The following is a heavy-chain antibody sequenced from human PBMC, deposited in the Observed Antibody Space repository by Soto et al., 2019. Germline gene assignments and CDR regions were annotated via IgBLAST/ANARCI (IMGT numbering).Heavy chain of an antibody. D-gene: IGHD3-22*01. J-gene: IGHJ4*02. CDR1: GFTFSSYA. CDR3: AKCKNYYDSSGYASALKY. CDR2: ISGSGGST. V-gene: IGHV3-23*01. Sequence: GGSLRLSCAASGFTFSSYAMSWVRQAPGKGLEWVSAISGSGGSTYYADSVKGRFTISRDNSKNTLYLQMNSLRAEDTAVYYCAKCKNYYDSSGYASALKYWGQGTLVTVSS.